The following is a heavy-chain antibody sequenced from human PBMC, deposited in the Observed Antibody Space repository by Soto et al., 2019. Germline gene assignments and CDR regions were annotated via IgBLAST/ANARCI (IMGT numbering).Heavy chain of an antibody. CDR1: GGTFSSYA. CDR2: IIPMYGMP. Sequence: QVQLVHSGAEVKKPGSSVKVSCKASGGTFSSYAVSWVRQAPGQGLEWVGEIIPMYGMPNLAHRFQGRVTVTADESTSTVYMEVSSLRSEDTAIYYCARVKENCSTTSCYKFFDFWGQGTLVTVSS. V-gene: IGHV1-69*01. CDR3: ARVKENCSTTSCYKFFDF. J-gene: IGHJ4*02. D-gene: IGHD2-2*02.